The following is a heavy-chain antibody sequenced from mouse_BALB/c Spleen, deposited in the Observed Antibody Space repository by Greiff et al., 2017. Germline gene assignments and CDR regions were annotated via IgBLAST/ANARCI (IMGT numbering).Heavy chain of an antibody. CDR3: ARSDTTVVADY. V-gene: IGHV1-69*02. CDR2: IDPSDSYT. J-gene: IGHJ2*01. D-gene: IGHD1-1*01. CDR1: GYTFTSYW. Sequence: VQLQQPGAELVKPGASVKLSCKASGYTFTSYWMHWVKQRPGQGLEWIGEIDPSDSYTNYNQKFKGKATLTVDKSSSTAYMQLSSLTSEDSAVYYCARSDTTVVADYWGQGTTLTVSS.